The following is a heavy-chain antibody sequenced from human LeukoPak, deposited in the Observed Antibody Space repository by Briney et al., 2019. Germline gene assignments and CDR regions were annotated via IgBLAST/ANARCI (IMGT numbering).Heavy chain of an antibody. CDR3: AKWGCSGGSCYPFDY. V-gene: IGHV3-23*01. J-gene: IGHJ4*02. CDR1: GFAFNSHA. Sequence: GGSLRLSCAASGFAFNSHAMAWVRQAPGKGLEWVSAISGSGGRTYDADSVKGRFTISRDNSKNTLYLQMNSLRAEDTAVYYCAKWGCSGGSCYPFDYWGQGTLVTVSS. D-gene: IGHD2-15*01. CDR2: ISGSGGRT.